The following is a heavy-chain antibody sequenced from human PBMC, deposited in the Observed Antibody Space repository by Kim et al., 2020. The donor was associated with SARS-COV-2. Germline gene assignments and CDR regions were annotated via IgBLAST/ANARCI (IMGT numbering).Heavy chain of an antibody. J-gene: IGHJ4*02. CDR2: ISYDGSNK. CDR1: GFTFSNYG. Sequence: GGSLRLSCAASGFTFSNYGMHWVRQAPGKGLEWVAVISYDGSNKYYADSVKGRFTISRDNSKNTLYLQMNSLRADDTAVYYCAKDPKTYYGGKPLSYFDYWGQGTLVTVSS. CDR3: AKDPKTYYGGKPLSYFDY. D-gene: IGHD4-17*01. V-gene: IGHV3-30*18.